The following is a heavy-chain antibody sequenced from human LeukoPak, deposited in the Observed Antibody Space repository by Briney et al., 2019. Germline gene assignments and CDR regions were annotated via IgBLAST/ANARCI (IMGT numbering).Heavy chain of an antibody. D-gene: IGHD3-3*01. CDR2: VYYSGST. Sequence: SETLSLTCTVSGGSITSYYWSWIRQPPGKGLEWIGYVYYSGSTNYNPSLNSRVTISADTSKNQFSLKLNSVTAADTAVYYCARDGIFGVVTKAFDIWGQGTMVTVSS. CDR1: GGSITSYY. V-gene: IGHV4-59*01. J-gene: IGHJ3*02. CDR3: ARDGIFGVVTKAFDI.